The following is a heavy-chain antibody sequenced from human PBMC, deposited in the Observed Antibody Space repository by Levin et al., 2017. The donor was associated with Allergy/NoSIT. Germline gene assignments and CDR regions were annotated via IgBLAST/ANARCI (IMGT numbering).Heavy chain of an antibody. V-gene: IGHV3-23*01. CDR3: AKGSYCSAGTCYSRRGY. D-gene: IGHD2-15*01. CDR2: ISGSGDAT. Sequence: PGGSLRLSCAASGFTFSSDVMSWVRQAPGKGLEWVSGISGSGDATYYADSVSGRFTISRDNSKNMLSLQMNSLRAEDTALYYCAKGSYCSAGTCYSRRGYWGQGTLVTVSS. CDR1: GFTFSSDV. J-gene: IGHJ4*02.